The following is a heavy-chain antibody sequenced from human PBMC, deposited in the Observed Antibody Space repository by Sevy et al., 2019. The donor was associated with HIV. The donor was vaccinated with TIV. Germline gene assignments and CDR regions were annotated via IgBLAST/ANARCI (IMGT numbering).Heavy chain of an antibody. CDR2: ISYDGDNK. V-gene: IGHV3-30*18. D-gene: IGHD5-18*01. CDR3: AKDRRRGYSFGLDS. CDR1: GFPFGSHS. J-gene: IGHJ5*01. Sequence: GGCLSLSCVGSGFPFGSHSMHWVRQAPGKGLEWVVVISYDGDNKYYADSVKGRFTISRDNSKNTLFLQMNSLRGDDTAVYYCAKDRRRGYSFGLDSWGQGTLVTVSS.